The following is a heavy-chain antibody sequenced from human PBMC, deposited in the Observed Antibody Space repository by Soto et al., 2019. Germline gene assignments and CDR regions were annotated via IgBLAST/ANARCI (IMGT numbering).Heavy chain of an antibody. CDR1: GGSISSGGYT. CDR3: ARAHYGDYGYGMDV. J-gene: IGHJ6*02. V-gene: IGHV4-30-2*01. CDR2: TYHSGSP. D-gene: IGHD4-17*01. Sequence: SETLSLTCAVSGGSISSGGYTWAWIRQPPGQGLEWIGYTYHSGSPYYNPSLKSRVTISVDRSKNQFSLKLSSVTAADTAVYYCARAHYGDYGYGMDVWGQGTTVTVSS.